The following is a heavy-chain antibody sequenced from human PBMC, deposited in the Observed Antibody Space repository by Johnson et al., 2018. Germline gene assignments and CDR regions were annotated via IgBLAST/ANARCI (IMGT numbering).Heavy chain of an antibody. CDR1: GYTFTSYY. J-gene: IGHJ5*01. Sequence: QVQLVQSGAEVKRPGASVKVSCKASGYTFTSYYIHWVRQAPGQGLEWIAIINPNGGSPDYAQKFQGRITVTREASPSTVYMELSSRKSEDTAGFYCARAGETGPTLTNFGDVFDSWGHGTLVTVSS. V-gene: IGHV1-46*01. CDR2: INPNGGSP. CDR3: ARAGETGPTLTNFGDVFDS. D-gene: IGHD3-16*01.